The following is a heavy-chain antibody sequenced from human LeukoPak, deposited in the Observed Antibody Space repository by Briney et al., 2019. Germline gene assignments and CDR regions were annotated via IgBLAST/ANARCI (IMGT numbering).Heavy chain of an antibody. J-gene: IGHJ4*02. CDR3: AREAVAGTLVDF. CDR1: GFTCSSYS. V-gene: IGHV3-48*04. D-gene: IGHD6-19*01. CDR2: ISSSGSTI. Sequence: GGSLRLSCAASGFTCSSYSMNWVRQAPGKGLEWISYISSSGSTIYYADSVKGRFTISRDSGKNSVFLQMNSLRAEDTAVYYCAREAVAGTLVDFWGQGTLVTVSS.